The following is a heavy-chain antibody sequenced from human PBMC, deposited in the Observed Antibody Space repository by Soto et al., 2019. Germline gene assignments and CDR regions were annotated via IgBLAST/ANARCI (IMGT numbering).Heavy chain of an antibody. CDR2: ISYDGSNK. V-gene: IGHV3-30*18. CDR1: GFTFSSYG. Sequence: GGSLRLSCAASGFTFSSYGMHWVRQAPGKGLEWVAVISYDGSNKYYADSVKGRFTISRDNSKNTLYLQMNSLRAEDTAVYYCAKLGSGSRCSGGSCYSGGAFDIWGRGTMVTVSS. D-gene: IGHD2-15*01. J-gene: IGHJ3*02. CDR3: AKLGSGSRCSGGSCYSGGAFDI.